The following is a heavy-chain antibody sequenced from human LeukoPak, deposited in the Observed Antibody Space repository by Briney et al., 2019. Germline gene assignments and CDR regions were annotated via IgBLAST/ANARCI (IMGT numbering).Heavy chain of an antibody. J-gene: IGHJ6*02. CDR3: AKAITMVRGVTLNYYYYGMDV. V-gene: IGHV3-23*01. CDR2: ISGSGGST. CDR1: GFTFSSYA. D-gene: IGHD3-10*01. Sequence: GGSLRLSCAASGFTFSSYAMGWVRQAPGKGLEWVSAISGSGGSTYYADSVKGRFTISRDNSKNTLYLQMNSLRAEDTAVYYCAKAITMVRGVTLNYYYYGMDVWGQGTTVTVSS.